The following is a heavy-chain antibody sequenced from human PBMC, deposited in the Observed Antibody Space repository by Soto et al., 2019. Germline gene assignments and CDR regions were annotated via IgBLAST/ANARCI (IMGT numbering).Heavy chain of an antibody. V-gene: IGHV4-59*01. J-gene: IGHJ4*02. CDR3: ASFRCGGDCYYGY. Sequence: QVQLQESGPGLVKPSETLSLTCTVSGGSISSYYWSWIRQPPGKGLEWIGYIYYSGSTNYNPSLKSRVTISVDTSKNQFSLKLSSVTAADEAGDSWASFRCGGDCYYGYWGQGTLVTVSS. CDR1: GGSISSYY. CDR2: IYYSGST. D-gene: IGHD2-21*02.